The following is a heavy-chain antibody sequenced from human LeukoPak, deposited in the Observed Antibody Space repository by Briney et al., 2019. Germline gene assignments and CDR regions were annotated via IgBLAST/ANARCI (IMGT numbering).Heavy chain of an antibody. CDR3: ARGPYCSSTSCYSYFDY. CDR1: GFTFSSYS. J-gene: IGHJ4*02. CDR2: ISSSSSTI. V-gene: IGHV3-48*04. D-gene: IGHD2-2*01. Sequence: PGGSLRLSCAASGFTFSSYSMNWVRQAPGKGLEWVSYISSSSSTIYYADSVKGRFTISRDNAKNSPYLQMNSLRAEDTAVYYCARGPYCSSTSCYSYFDYWGQGTLVTVSS.